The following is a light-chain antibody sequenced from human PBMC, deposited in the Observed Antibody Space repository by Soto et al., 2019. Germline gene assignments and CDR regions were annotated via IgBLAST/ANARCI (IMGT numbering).Light chain of an antibody. Sequence: QAVVTQEPSLTVSPGGTVTLTCGSSTGAVTSGHYPYWFQQKPGQAPRTLIYDTSDKHSWTPARFSGSLLGGKAALTLSGAQPEDVADYYCLVFYSGARVFGGGTKLTVL. CDR1: TGAVTSGHY. CDR2: DTS. J-gene: IGLJ2*01. V-gene: IGLV7-46*01. CDR3: LVFYSGARV.